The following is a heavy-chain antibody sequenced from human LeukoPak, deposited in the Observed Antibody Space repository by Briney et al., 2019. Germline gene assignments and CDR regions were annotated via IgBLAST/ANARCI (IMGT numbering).Heavy chain of an antibody. Sequence: PSETLSLTCTVSGGSISNTNYYWGWIRQPPGKGLEWIGSIYYSGSTYYNPSLKSRVTISVGTSKNQFSLKLTSVTAADTAVYYCARDVVDGGVRNYMDVWGKGTTVTVSS. D-gene: IGHD3-16*01. J-gene: IGHJ6*03. CDR2: IYYSGST. CDR1: GGSISNTNYY. CDR3: ARDVVDGGVRNYMDV. V-gene: IGHV4-39*07.